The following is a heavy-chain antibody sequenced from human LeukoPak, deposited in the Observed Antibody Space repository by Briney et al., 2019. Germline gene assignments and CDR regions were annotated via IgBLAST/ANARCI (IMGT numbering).Heavy chain of an antibody. CDR2: IYPDDSDT. D-gene: IGHD2-15*01. Sequence: GESLKISCKGSGYSFTNYWIGWVRQMPGKGLEWMGIIYPDDSDTRYSPSFQGQVTISADKSISTAYLQWSSLKASDTAMYYCARLEGCSGGGCYSYWYFDLWGRGTLVTVSS. CDR3: ARLEGCSGGGCYSYWYFDL. CDR1: GYSFTNYW. J-gene: IGHJ2*01. V-gene: IGHV5-51*01.